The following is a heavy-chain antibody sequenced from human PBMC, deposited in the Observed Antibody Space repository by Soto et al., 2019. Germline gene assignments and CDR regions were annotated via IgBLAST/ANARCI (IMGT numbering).Heavy chain of an antibody. Sequence: DVRLLESGGGSVQPGGSLRLSCAASGFTFSSYSMSWVRQAPGGGLEWVSTIGTSASTYYGDSMRGRFTISRDNSRNTLYLQMNSLRAEDTAVYYCADLSRYCTSSNCDWGQGTLVTVSS. CDR1: GFTFSSYS. CDR2: IGTSAST. D-gene: IGHD2-2*01. J-gene: IGHJ4*02. V-gene: IGHV3-23*01. CDR3: ADLSRYCTSSNCD.